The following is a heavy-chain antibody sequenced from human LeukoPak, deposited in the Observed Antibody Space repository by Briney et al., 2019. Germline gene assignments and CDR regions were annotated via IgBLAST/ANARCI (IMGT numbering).Heavy chain of an antibody. Sequence: ASVKVSCKASENTFTNYYMHWVRQAPGQGLEWLGLINPNGGRTSYAQNFQGRVTMTRDTSTTTVYLELSSLRSEDTAVYYCARGLWFGEGGGFKNYYYYMDVWAKGTTVTVSS. J-gene: IGHJ6*03. CDR3: ARGLWFGEGGGFKNYYYYMDV. CDR2: INPNGGRT. CDR1: ENTFTNYY. V-gene: IGHV1-46*01. D-gene: IGHD3-10*01.